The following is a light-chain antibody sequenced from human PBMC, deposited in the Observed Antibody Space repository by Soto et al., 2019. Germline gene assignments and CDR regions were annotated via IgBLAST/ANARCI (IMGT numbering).Light chain of an antibody. V-gene: IGKV1-39*01. Sequence: DIQMTQSPSSLSASVGDRVTITCRASQSVSSYLSWYQQKPGKAPNLLIYAVSTLQNGVPSRFSGSGSGTDFALTISSLQPEDFATYYCQQTYSTFTFGPGTKVDIK. J-gene: IGKJ3*01. CDR2: AVS. CDR3: QQTYSTFT. CDR1: QSVSSY.